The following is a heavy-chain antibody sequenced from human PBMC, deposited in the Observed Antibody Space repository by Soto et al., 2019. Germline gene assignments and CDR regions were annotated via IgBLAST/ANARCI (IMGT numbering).Heavy chain of an antibody. CDR1: GYTFTSYD. J-gene: IGHJ3*02. D-gene: IGHD2-2*01. V-gene: IGHV1-8*01. CDR2: MNPNSGNT. CDR3: ARVHCSSTSCYANDAFDI. Sequence: QVQLVQSGAEVKKPGASVKVSCKASGYTFTSYDINWVRQATGQGLEWMGWMNPNSGNTGYAQKFQGRVTMTRNTSISTAYMELSSLRSEDTAVYYCARVHCSSTSCYANDAFDIWGQGTMVTVSS.